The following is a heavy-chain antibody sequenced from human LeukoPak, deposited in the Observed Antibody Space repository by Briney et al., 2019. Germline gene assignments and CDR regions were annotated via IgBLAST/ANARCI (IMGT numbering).Heavy chain of an antibody. J-gene: IGHJ4*02. Sequence: GGSLRLSCAASGYRFNDYAIHWFRQAPGKGLEYVSGINNNGDSTYYANSVKGRFTISRDNSKNTLYLQMGSLTSEYTAIYYCARDYQTGFTGPGGDFWGQGTLVTVSS. V-gene: IGHV3-64*01. CDR3: ARDYQTGFTGPGGDF. CDR2: INNNGDST. D-gene: IGHD3-9*01. CDR1: GYRFNDYA.